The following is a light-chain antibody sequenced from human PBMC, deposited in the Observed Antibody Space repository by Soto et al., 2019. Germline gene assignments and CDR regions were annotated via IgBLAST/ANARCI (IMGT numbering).Light chain of an antibody. CDR2: DVA. CDR1: SSDVGGSNF. Sequence: QSALTQPASVSDSPGQSITISCTGTSSDVGGSNFVSWYQQHPGKPPKLIIYDVANRPSGVPDRFSGSKSGNTASLTISGLQVEDEADYYCCSYAGTYTWIFGGGTQLTVL. J-gene: IGLJ2*01. CDR3: CSYAGTYTWI. V-gene: IGLV2-11*01.